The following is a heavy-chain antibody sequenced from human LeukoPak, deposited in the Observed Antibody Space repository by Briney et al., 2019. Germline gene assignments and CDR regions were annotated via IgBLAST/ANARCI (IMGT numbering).Heavy chain of an antibody. Sequence: GGSLRLSCAASGFTFNTYVMSWVRQAPGKGLEWVSAISGSGGSTYYADSVKGRFTISRDNSKNTLYLQMNSLRAEDTAVYYCANDAVRTKLYWGQGTLSPSPQ. CDR1: GFTFNTYV. V-gene: IGHV3-23*01. CDR3: ANDAVRTKLY. CDR2: ISGSGGST. J-gene: IGHJ4*02. D-gene: IGHD1-1*01.